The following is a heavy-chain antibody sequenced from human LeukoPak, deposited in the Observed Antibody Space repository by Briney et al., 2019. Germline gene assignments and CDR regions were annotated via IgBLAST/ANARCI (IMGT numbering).Heavy chain of an antibody. V-gene: IGHV3-7*04. D-gene: IGHD5-24*01. CDR1: GFPFSSYW. J-gene: IGHJ4*02. Sequence: GGSLRLSCVASGFPFSSYWMTWVRQAQGKGLERVANIKQDGSKKSYVDSVKGRFTISRDNAKNSLYLQMNSLRAEDTAIYYCTRVGYIDEGIDYWGQGTLVTVSS. CDR3: TRVGYIDEGIDY. CDR2: IKQDGSKK.